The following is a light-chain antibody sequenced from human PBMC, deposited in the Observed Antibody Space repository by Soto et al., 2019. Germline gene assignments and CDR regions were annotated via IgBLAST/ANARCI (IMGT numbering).Light chain of an antibody. V-gene: IGLV1-40*01. CDR1: SSNIGAGYD. CDR3: QSYDSSLRGV. CDR2: GNS. J-gene: IGLJ2*01. Sequence: QSVLTQTPSVSGAPGQRVTISCTGSSSNIGAGYDVHWYQQLPGTAPKLLIYGNSNRPSGVPDRFSGSKSGTSASLAITGLQVEDEADYYCQSYDSSLRGVFGGGTKLTVL.